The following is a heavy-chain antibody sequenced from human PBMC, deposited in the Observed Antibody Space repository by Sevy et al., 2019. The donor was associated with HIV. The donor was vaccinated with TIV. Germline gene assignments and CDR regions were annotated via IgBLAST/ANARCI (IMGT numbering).Heavy chain of an antibody. V-gene: IGHV4-61*02. Sequence: SETLSLTCTVSGGSISSGSYYWSWIRQPAGKGLEWSGRIYTSGSTNYNPSLKSRVTISVDTAKNQFSLKLSSVTAADTAVYYCAREGSTWGGWFDPWGQGTLVTVSS. D-gene: IGHD2-2*01. J-gene: IGHJ5*02. CDR3: AREGSTWGGWFDP. CDR1: GGSISSGSYY. CDR2: IYTSGST.